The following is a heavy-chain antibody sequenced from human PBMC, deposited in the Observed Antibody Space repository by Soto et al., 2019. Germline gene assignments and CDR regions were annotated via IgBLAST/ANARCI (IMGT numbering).Heavy chain of an antibody. V-gene: IGHV1-2*04. D-gene: IGHD2-2*01. CDR3: ARDSTLLSHAFDI. Sequence: EASVKVSCKASGNTFTVSYLHGVQQAPGQGLEWMRWLNPNSGGTNYAQKFQGWVTMTRDTSISTAYMELSRLRSDDTAVYYCARDSTLLSHAFDIWGQGTMVTVSS. J-gene: IGHJ3*02. CDR1: GNTFTVSY. CDR2: LNPNSGGT.